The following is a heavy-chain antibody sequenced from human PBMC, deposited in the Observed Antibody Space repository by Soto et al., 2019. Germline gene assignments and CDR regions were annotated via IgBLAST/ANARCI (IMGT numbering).Heavy chain of an antibody. J-gene: IGHJ4*02. CDR3: ARDLPHGDLACDY. Sequence: QVQLVESGGGVVQPGRSLRLSCAASGFTFSSYGMHWVRQAPGKGLEWVAVIWYDGSNKYYADSVKGRFTISRDNSKNTLYLQMNSLRAEDTAVYYCARDLPHGDLACDYWGQGTLVTVSS. D-gene: IGHD4-17*01. V-gene: IGHV3-33*01. CDR2: IWYDGSNK. CDR1: GFTFSSYG.